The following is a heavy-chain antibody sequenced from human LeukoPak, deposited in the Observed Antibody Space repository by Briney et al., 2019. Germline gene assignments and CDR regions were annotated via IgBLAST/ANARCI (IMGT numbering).Heavy chain of an antibody. CDR1: GFTFSSYA. CDR3: AKAPYSSGWYERFDP. J-gene: IGHJ5*02. Sequence: GGSLRLSCAASGFTFSSYAMSWVRQAPGTGLEWVSAISGSGGSTYYADSVKGRFTISRDNSKSTLYLQMNSLRGEDTAVYYCAKAPYSSGWYERFDPWGQGTLVTVSS. D-gene: IGHD6-19*01. CDR2: ISGSGGST. V-gene: IGHV3-23*01.